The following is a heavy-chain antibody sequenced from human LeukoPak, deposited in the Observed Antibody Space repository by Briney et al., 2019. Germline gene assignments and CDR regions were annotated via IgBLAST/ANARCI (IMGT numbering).Heavy chain of an antibody. CDR3: ARAPKYSIAIDY. CDR1: GGSFSDYY. V-gene: IGHV4-34*01. CDR2: INHSGST. Sequence: SETLSLTCAVFGGSFSDYYWTWIRQPPGKGLEWTGEINHSGSTNYNPSLKSRVTISVDTSKNQFSLKLSSVTAADTAVYYCARAPKYSIAIDYWGQGTLVTVSS. J-gene: IGHJ4*02. D-gene: IGHD6-6*01.